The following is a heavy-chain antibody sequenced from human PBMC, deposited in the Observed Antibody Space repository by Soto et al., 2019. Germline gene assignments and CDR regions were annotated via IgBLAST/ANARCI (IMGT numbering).Heavy chain of an antibody. V-gene: IGHV2-5*02. CDR3: AHRRIGVSQWNYGDFDY. CDR2: IYWDDDK. J-gene: IGHJ4*02. CDR1: GFSLSTSGVG. Sequence: QITLKESGPTLVKPTQTLTLTCTFSGFSLSTSGVGVGWIRQPPGKALEGLVIIYWDDDKRYSRSLRGRLTITKDTSKNQVVLTMTNVDLEDTATYFCAHRRIGVSQWNYGDFDYWGQGTLVTVSS. D-gene: IGHD1-7*01.